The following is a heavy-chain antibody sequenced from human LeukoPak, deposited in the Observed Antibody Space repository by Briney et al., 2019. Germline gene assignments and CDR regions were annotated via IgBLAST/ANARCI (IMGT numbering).Heavy chain of an antibody. CDR1: GFTFSSYS. J-gene: IGHJ3*02. D-gene: IGHD3-22*01. Sequence: GGSLRLSCAASGFTFSSYSMNWVRQAPGKGREWVSYISSSSSTIYYTDSVKGRFTISRDNAKNSLYLQMNSPRTEDTAVYYCARDLAVVVVSAFDIWGQGTMVTVSS. CDR3: ARDLAVVVVSAFDI. CDR2: ISSSSSTI. V-gene: IGHV3-48*04.